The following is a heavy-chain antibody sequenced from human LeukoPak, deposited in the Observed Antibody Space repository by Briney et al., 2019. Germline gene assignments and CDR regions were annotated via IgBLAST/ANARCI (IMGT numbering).Heavy chain of an antibody. CDR3: VGEREIDATNWFFHL. CDR2: ISKNSNYI. V-gene: IGHV3-21*01. CDR1: GFSFSTSS. Sequence: PGGSLRLSCAASGFSFSTSSMNWVRQAPGKGPGWVSSISKNSNYIYYADSVKGRFTISRDNAKSSLFLQLYSLRAEDTAIYYCVGEREIDATNWFFHLWGRGTLVTVSS. J-gene: IGHJ2*01.